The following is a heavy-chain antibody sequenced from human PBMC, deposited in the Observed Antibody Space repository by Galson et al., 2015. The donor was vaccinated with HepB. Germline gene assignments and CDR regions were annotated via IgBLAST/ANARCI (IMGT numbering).Heavy chain of an antibody. CDR3: ARDLSTSRRAYDI. D-gene: IGHD2-2*01. V-gene: IGHV3-21*01. CDR1: GFTLSTYN. Sequence: SLRFSCAASGFTLSTYNMNWVRQAPGKGLEWVSFIATGNTHMKYAESVKGRFTISRDDAKNSLYLQMSSLRAEDTAIYYCARDLSTSRRAYDIWGQGTLVTVSS. J-gene: IGHJ3*02. CDR2: IATGNTHM.